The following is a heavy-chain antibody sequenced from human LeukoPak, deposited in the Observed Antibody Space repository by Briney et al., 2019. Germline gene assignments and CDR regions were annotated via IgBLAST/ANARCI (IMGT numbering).Heavy chain of an antibody. Sequence: PSETLSLTCTVSGGSISSSSYYWGWIRQPPGEGLEWIGIIYYSGSTYYNPSLKSRVTISVDTSKNQFSLKLSSVTAADTAVYYCARHVSLTRGYYYYYMDVWGRGTTVTVSS. D-gene: IGHD3-10*01. CDR1: GGSISSSSYY. CDR2: IYYSGST. V-gene: IGHV4-39*01. J-gene: IGHJ6*03. CDR3: ARHVSLTRGYYYYYMDV.